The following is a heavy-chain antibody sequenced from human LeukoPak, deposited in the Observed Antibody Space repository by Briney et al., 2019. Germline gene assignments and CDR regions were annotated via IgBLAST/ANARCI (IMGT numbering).Heavy chain of an antibody. CDR3: ARTDTMGATSAFDI. CDR2: IDWDDDK. CDR1: GFSLSTSGMC. D-gene: IGHD1-26*01. Sequence: SSPTLVNPTQTLTLTCTFSGFSLSTSGMCVSWIRQPPGKALEWLALIDWDDDKYYSTSLKTRLTISKDTSKNQVVLTMTNIDPVDTATYYCARTDTMGATSAFDIWGQGTMVTVSS. V-gene: IGHV2-70*01. J-gene: IGHJ3*02.